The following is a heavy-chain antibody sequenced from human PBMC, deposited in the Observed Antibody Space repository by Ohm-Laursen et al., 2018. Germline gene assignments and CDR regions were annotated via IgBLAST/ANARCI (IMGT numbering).Heavy chain of an antibody. J-gene: IGHJ6*01. D-gene: IGHD5-12*01. CDR1: GASIDTYYGFY. Sequence: SDTLSLTCSVSGASIDTYYGFYWTWIRQPPGKVLEWIGSIYYSGTTTYNPSLRSRVTISVDTSRNQFSLKVSSVTAADTALYFCARGGGHDSDSGNQFDYALDVWGQGTTTTVSS. V-gene: IGHV4-61*08. CDR2: IYYSGTT. CDR3: ARGGGHDSDSGNQFDYALDV.